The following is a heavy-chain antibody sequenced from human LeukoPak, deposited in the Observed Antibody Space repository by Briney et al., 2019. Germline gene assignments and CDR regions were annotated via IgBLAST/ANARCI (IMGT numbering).Heavy chain of an antibody. Sequence: SQTLSLTCRVSGGTISSSSYYWAWIRHPPGKGLQWIGIIIDSGSTYTNPSLNSRFTISVDTSKNLCSRKASSLTAADTTAFYCEKLTIYRSGTRADYWGQGTLVTVSS. D-gene: IGHD3-10*01. CDR3: EKLTIYRSGTRADY. CDR2: IIDSGST. V-gene: IGHV4-39*07. J-gene: IGHJ4*02. CDR1: GGTISSSSYY.